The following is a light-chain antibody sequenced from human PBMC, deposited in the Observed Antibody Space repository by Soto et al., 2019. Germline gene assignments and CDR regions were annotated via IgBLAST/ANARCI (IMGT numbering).Light chain of an antibody. V-gene: IGKV3-20*01. J-gene: IGKJ4*01. CDR1: RSVSSNN. Sequence: EIVLTQSPGTLSLSPGERVTLSCRASRSVSSNNLAWYQQKPGQAPRLLIYGASSRATGIPDRFSGSGSGTDFTLTISRLEPEDFAVYYCQQYGSSPTLTFGGGTKVEIK. CDR3: QQYGSSPTLT. CDR2: GAS.